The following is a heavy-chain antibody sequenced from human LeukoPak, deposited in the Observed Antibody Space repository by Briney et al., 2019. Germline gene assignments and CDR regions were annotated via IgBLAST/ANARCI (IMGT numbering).Heavy chain of an antibody. V-gene: IGHV4-59*01. Sequence: SETLSLTCTVSGGSISSYYWSWIRQPPGKGLEWIGYIHYSGSTNYNPSLKSRVTISVDTSKNQFSLKLSSVTAADTAVYYCATRTAMGPFDYWGQGTLVTVSS. CDR3: ATRTAMGPFDY. J-gene: IGHJ4*02. CDR1: GGSISSYY. D-gene: IGHD5-18*01. CDR2: IHYSGST.